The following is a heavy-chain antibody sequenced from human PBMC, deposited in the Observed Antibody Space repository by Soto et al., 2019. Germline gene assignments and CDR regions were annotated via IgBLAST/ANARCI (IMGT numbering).Heavy chain of an antibody. CDR1: GGSISSSSHY. Sequence: QLLLQESGPGLVKPSETLSLNCTVSGGSISSSSHYGGWIRQPPGKGREWIGSIYFSGTTDYNPSLKSRVTISVDTSKNQFSLKVTSVTAADTAVYYCAREAPRGLEVAGKFDYGGQGTLVTVSS. D-gene: IGHD6-19*01. J-gene: IGHJ4*02. CDR3: AREAPRGLEVAGKFDY. CDR2: IYFSGTT. V-gene: IGHV4-39*02.